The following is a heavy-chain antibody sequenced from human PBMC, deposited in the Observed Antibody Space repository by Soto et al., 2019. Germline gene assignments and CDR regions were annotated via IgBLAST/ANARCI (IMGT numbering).Heavy chain of an antibody. D-gene: IGHD2-15*01. CDR1: GFTFSSYA. J-gene: IGHJ6*02. Sequence: GGSLRLSCAASGFTFSSYAMSWVRQAPGKGLEWVSAISGSGGSTYYADSVKGRFTISRDNSKNTLYLQMNSLKTEDTAVYYCTTRGDVVVVAASRAPYYYYGMDVWGQGTTVTVSS. CDR3: TTRGDVVVVAASRAPYYYYGMDV. V-gene: IGHV3-23*01. CDR2: ISGSGGST.